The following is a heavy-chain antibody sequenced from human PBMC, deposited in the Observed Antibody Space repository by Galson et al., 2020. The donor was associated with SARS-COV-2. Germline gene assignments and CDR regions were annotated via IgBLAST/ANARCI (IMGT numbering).Heavy chain of an antibody. D-gene: IGHD3-3*01. V-gene: IGHV3-74*01. J-gene: IGHJ4*02. CDR3: ARDRGGAYYDFWSGYHTHVYYFDY. CDR2: INSDGSST. Sequence: GGSLRLSCAASGFTFSSYWMHWVRQAPGKGLVWVSRINSDGSSTSYADSVKGRFTISRDNAKNTLYLQMNSLRAEDTAVYYCARDRGGAYYDFWSGYHTHVYYFDYWGQGTLVTVSS. CDR1: GFTFSSYW.